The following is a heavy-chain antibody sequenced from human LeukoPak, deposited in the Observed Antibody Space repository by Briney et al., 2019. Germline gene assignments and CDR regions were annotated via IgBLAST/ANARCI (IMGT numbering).Heavy chain of an antibody. J-gene: IGHJ4*02. CDR2: INSVSTI. D-gene: IGHD6-19*01. V-gene: IGHV3-48*01. CDR3: ARSVAGSFDY. CDR1: GFTFSPYS. Sequence: GGSLRLSCAASGFTFSPYSMNCVRQAPGKGLEWVSYINSVSTIHYADSVKGRFTISRDNAKNSVYLQMKSLRAEDTVVYYCARSVAGSFDYWGQGTLVTVSS.